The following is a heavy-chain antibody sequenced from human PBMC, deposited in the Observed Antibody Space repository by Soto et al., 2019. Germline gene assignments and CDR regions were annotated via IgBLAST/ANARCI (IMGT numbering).Heavy chain of an antibody. CDR3: AHRRLVRGSNWFDP. CDR1: GFSLNSTGVG. Sequence: QITLKESGPPLVKPTQTLTLTCTFSGFSLNSTGVGVGWIRQPPGKALEWLALISWNNNKLYSPSLRTRLSITKDTSKNQVVLTVTNMDPEDTGTYYCAHRRLVRGSNWFDPWGQGTLVIVSS. V-gene: IGHV2-5*01. D-gene: IGHD3-10*01. CDR2: ISWNNNK. J-gene: IGHJ5*02.